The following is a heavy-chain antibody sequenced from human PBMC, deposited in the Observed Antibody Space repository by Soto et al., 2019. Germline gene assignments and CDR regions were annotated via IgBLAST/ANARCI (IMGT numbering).Heavy chain of an antibody. CDR2: INHSGST. CDR3: AREPRELGGTYFYYYMDV. V-gene: IGHV4-34*01. CDR1: GESFSDYS. D-gene: IGHD3-10*01. Sequence: QVQLQQWGAGLLKPSETLSLTCAVYGESFSDYSWSWIRQPPGKGLEWIGEINHSGSTNYNPSLKSRVTIAVDTSKNQFCLKLSSVTAADTALYYCAREPRELGGTYFYYYMDVWGKGTTVTVSS. J-gene: IGHJ6*03.